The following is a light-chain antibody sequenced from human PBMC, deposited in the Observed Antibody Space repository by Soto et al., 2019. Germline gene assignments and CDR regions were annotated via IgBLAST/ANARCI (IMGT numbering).Light chain of an antibody. Sequence: QSALTQPASVSGSPGQSITISCTGTSTDFGGYNFVSWYQQHPGKAPKLMIYEVSNRPSGVSNRFSGSKSGNTAFLTISGLQAEDEADYYCSSYTSSSTLVFGGGTQLTVL. CDR2: EVS. V-gene: IGLV2-14*01. J-gene: IGLJ2*01. CDR3: SSYTSSSTLV. CDR1: STDFGGYNF.